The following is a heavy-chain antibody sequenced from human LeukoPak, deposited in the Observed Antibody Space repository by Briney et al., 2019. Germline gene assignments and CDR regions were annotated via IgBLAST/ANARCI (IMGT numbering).Heavy chain of an antibody. CDR2: MNPNSGNT. V-gene: IGHV1-8*01. CDR1: GYTFTSYD. D-gene: IGHD3-16*02. CDR3: ARLGYYYYIWGSYRYTELDY. Sequence: ASVKVSCKASGYTFTSYDINWVRQATGRGLEWMGWMNPNSGNTSYAKKFQGRVTMTRNTSISTAYMELSSLRSEDTAVYYCARLGYYYYIWGSYRYTELDYWGQGTLVTVSS. J-gene: IGHJ4*02.